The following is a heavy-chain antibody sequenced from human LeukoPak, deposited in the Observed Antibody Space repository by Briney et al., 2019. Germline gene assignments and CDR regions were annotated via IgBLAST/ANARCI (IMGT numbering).Heavy chain of an antibody. CDR3: AMEPRRLVRARPGPRPIDY. CDR2: MSGSGGST. CDR1: GFTFSGYA. J-gene: IGHJ4*02. Sequence: GGSLRLSCAASGFTFSGYAMSWVRQAPGKGLEWVSGMSGSGGSTYYADSVKGRFTISRDNSKNTLYLQMNSLRAEDTAIYYCAMEPRRLVRARPGPRPIDYWGQGTLVTVSS. V-gene: IGHV3-23*01. D-gene: IGHD6-6*01.